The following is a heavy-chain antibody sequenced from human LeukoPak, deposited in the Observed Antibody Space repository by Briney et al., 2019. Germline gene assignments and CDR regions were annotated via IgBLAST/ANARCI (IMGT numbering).Heavy chain of an antibody. CDR2: INPNSGGT. D-gene: IGHD3-22*01. CDR1: GYTFTGYY. J-gene: IGHJ4*02. CDR3: ARDYSGGDYYDSSGYYGY. V-gene: IGHV1-2*02. Sequence: ASVKVSCKASGYTFTGYYMHWVRQAPGQGLEWMGWINPNSGGTNYAQKFQGRVTMTRDTSISTAYMELSRLRSDDTAVYYCARDYSGGDYYDSSGYYGYWGQGTLVTVSS.